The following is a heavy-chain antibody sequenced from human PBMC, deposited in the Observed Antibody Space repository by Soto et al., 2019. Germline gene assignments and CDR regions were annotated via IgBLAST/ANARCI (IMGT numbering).Heavy chain of an antibody. CDR1: GFIFSGFD. CDR3: ARGGEYNWKYAFDI. D-gene: IGHD1-7*01. J-gene: IGHJ3*02. CDR2: IWYDGSNK. V-gene: IGHV3-33*01. Sequence: QEHLVESGGGVVQPGRSLRLSCVASGFIFSGFDMHWVRQAPGKGLEWVSHIWYDGSNKYYADSVKGRFTSSRDNSKNTLYLQMHSLRAEDTAVYFCARGGEYNWKYAFDIWGQGTMVAVSS.